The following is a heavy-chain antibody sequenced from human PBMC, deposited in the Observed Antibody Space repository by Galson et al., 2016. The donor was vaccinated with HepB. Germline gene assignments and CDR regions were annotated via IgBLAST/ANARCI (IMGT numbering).Heavy chain of an antibody. CDR3: AREGRSGYFGQYSYYGMDV. Sequence: SETLSLTCTVSGGSISSYYWSWIRQPPGKGLEWIGYIFYSDSTNYNPSLESRVTISVDASKNQFSLKLTSVTAADTALYYCAREGRSGYFGQYSYYGMDVWGQGTTVTVSS. CDR2: IFYSDST. J-gene: IGHJ6*02. V-gene: IGHV4-59*01. CDR1: GGSISSYY. D-gene: IGHD3-22*01.